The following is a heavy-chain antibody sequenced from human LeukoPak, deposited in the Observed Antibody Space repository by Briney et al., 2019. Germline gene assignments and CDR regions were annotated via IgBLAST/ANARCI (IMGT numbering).Heavy chain of an antibody. D-gene: IGHD3-10*01. Sequence: PGGSLRLSCAASGFTFDDYAMHWVRQAPGKGLEWVSGISWNSGSIGYADSVKGRFTISRDNAKNSLYLQMNSLRAEDTALYYCARDHRGSDYWGQGTLVTVSS. CDR1: GFTFDDYA. V-gene: IGHV3-9*01. J-gene: IGHJ4*02. CDR3: ARDHRGSDY. CDR2: ISWNSGSI.